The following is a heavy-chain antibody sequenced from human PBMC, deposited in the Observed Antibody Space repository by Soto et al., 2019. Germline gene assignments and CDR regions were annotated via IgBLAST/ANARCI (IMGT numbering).Heavy chain of an antibody. J-gene: IGHJ4*02. Sequence: SETLSLTCAVSDFSISSGHYWGWIRQPPGKGLEWIGSIYYSGSTYYNPSLKSRVTISVDTSKNQFSLKLSSVTAADTAVYYCARAVTRLLLLYFDYWGQGTLVTVSS. CDR2: IYYSGST. CDR3: ARAVTRLLLLYFDY. V-gene: IGHV4-38-2*01. D-gene: IGHD3-22*01. CDR1: DFSISSGHY.